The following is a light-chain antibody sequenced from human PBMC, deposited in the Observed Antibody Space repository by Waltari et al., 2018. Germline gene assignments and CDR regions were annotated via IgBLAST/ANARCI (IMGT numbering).Light chain of an antibody. V-gene: IGKV3-20*01. J-gene: IGKJ1*01. CDR3: QQYGTSPPWT. CDR2: GAS. Sequence: EIVLTQSPGTLSLSPGERATLSCRGSQSVSSSYLAWYQQKPGQAPRLLIYGASSRATGIPDRFSGSGSGTDFTLTISRLEPEDSAVYYCQQYGTSPPWTFGQGTKVEIK. CDR1: QSVSSSY.